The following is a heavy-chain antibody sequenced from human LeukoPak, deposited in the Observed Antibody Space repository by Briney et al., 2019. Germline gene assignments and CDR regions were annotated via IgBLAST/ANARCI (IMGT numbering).Heavy chain of an antibody. J-gene: IGHJ4*02. CDR3: AKVKHTYYYDSS. CDR1: GFTFSSYA. Sequence: GGSLRLSCAASGFTFSSYAMTWVRQAPRKGLEWVSTISTSGGTTSYADSVKGRFTISRDNSKSTLYLQMNSLRAEDTAIYYCAKVKHTYYYDSSGGQGTLVTVSS. V-gene: IGHV3-23*01. D-gene: IGHD3-22*01. CDR2: ISTSGGTT.